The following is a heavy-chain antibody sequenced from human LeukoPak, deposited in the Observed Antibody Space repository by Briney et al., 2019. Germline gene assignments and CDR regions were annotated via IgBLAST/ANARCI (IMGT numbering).Heavy chain of an antibody. CDR2: IYYSGST. Sequence: SETLSLTCTVSGGSISSSSYYWGWIRQPPGKGLEWIGSIYYSGSTYYNPSLKSRVTISVDTSKNQFSLKLSSVTAADTAVYYCARRRYDSSEDGWFDPWGQGTLVTVSS. V-gene: IGHV4-39*01. J-gene: IGHJ5*02. CDR3: ARRRYDSSEDGWFDP. D-gene: IGHD3-22*01. CDR1: GGSISSSSYY.